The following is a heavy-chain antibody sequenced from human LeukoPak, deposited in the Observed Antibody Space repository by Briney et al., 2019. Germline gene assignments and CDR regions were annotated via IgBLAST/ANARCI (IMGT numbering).Heavy chain of an antibody. J-gene: IGHJ4*02. D-gene: IGHD5-12*01. Sequence: SETLSLTCAVSGYSISSGYYWGWIRQPPGKGLGWIGSIYHSGSTYYNPSLKSRVTISVDTSKNQFSLKLSSVTAADTAVYYCASGPPVDIVATILDYWGQGTLVTVSS. V-gene: IGHV4-38-2*01. CDR1: GYSISSGYY. CDR2: IYHSGST. CDR3: ASGPPVDIVATILDY.